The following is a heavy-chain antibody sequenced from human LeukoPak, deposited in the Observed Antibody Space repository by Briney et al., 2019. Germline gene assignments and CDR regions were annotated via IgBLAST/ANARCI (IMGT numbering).Heavy chain of an antibody. CDR3: ARDRPQRLHEDLTPMDV. CDR2: IIPILGIA. V-gene: IGHV1-69*04. CDR1: GGTFSSYT. D-gene: IGHD3-9*01. J-gene: IGHJ6*03. Sequence: ASVKVSCKASGGTFSSYTISWVRQAPGQGLEWMGRIIPILGIANYAQKFHGRVTITADKSTSTAYMELSSLRSEDTAVYYCARDRPQRLHEDLTPMDVWGKGTTVTVSS.